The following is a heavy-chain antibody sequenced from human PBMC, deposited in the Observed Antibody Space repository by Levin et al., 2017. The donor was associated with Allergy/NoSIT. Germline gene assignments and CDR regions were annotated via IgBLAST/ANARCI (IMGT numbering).Heavy chain of an antibody. J-gene: IGHJ4*02. CDR3: ARNPRVSGSYRYYFDY. V-gene: IGHV1-8*01. Sequence: ASVKVSCKASGYTFTSYDINWVRQATGQGLEWMGWMNPNSGNTGYAQKFQGRVTMTRNTSISTAYMELSSLRSEDTAVYYCARNPRVSGSYRYYFDYWGQGTLVTVSS. CDR1: GYTFTSYD. D-gene: IGHD1-26*01. CDR2: MNPNSGNT.